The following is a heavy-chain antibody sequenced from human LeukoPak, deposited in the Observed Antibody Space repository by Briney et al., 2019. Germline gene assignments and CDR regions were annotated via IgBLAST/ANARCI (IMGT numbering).Heavy chain of an antibody. J-gene: IGHJ4*02. CDR2: IYHSGST. CDR1: GDSISSGGYY. CDR3: ARTVARTWVEY. V-gene: IGHV4-31*03. Sequence: PSQTLSLTCTVSGDSISSGGYYWSWIRQHPGKGLEWIVYIYHSGSTYDNPSLRSRLRISVHTSKNQFSLKLNSVTAADTAVYYCARTVARTWVEYWGQGTLVTVSS. D-gene: IGHD6-19*01.